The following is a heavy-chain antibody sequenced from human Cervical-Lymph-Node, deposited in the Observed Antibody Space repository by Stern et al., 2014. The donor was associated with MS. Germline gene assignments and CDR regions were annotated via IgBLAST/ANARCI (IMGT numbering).Heavy chain of an antibody. Sequence: VQLVESGGGLVKPGGSLRLSCAASGFTFSNAWMSWVRQAPGKGLEWVGRITSKTDGGTTDYSAPVKVRCTSSIDDAKNTLYLQMNSLKTEDTAVYYCTPLGDCSSASCYTDYYYGMDVWGQGTTVTVSS. D-gene: IGHD2-2*02. CDR1: GFTFSNAW. CDR2: ITSKTDGGTT. CDR3: TPLGDCSSASCYTDYYYGMDV. J-gene: IGHJ6*02. V-gene: IGHV3-15*01.